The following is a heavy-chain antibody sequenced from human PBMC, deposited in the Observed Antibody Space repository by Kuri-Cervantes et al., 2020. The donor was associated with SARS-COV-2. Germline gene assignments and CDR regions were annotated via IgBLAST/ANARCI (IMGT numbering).Heavy chain of an antibody. J-gene: IGHJ6*02. CDR1: GFAFSDYY. V-gene: IGHV3-11*01. D-gene: IGHD2-2*01. CDR2: ISSSGSTI. CDR3: ARLDIVVVPAAVSYYYYYGMDV. Sequence: GESLKISCAASGFAFSDYYMSWIRQAPGKGLEWVSYISSSGSTIYYADSVRGRFTISRDNAKNSLYLQMNSLRAEDTAVYYCARLDIVVVPAAVSYYYYYGMDVWGQGTTVTVSS.